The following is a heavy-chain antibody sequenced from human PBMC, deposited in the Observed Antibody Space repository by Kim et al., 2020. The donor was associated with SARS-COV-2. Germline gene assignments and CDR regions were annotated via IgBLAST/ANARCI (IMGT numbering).Heavy chain of an antibody. V-gene: IGHV1-8*01. CDR1: GYTFTSYD. J-gene: IGHJ5*02. D-gene: IGHD2-2*01. CDR2: MNRNSGNT. CDR3: ARGAEYSSFSCSYWFDP. Sequence: ASVNVSCKASGYTFTSYDINWVRQATGQGLEWMGWMNRNSGNTGYAQRFQGRVTMTGKTSISTDYMELSSLTPEDTALYYCARGAEYSSFSCSYWFDPWGQGTLVTVSS.